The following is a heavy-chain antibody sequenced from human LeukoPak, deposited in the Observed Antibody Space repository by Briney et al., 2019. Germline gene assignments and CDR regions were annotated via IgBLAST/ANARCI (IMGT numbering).Heavy chain of an antibody. CDR2: IYTGGST. CDR1: GFTVSSNY. CDR3: AKDSLADIDY. D-gene: IGHD3-16*01. J-gene: IGHJ4*02. V-gene: IGHV3-53*05. Sequence: GGSLRLSCAASGFTVSSNYMSWVRQAPGKGLKWVSVIYTGGSTYYADSVKGRFTISRDNSKNTLYLQMNSLRAEDTAVYYCAKDSLADIDYWGQGTLVTVSS.